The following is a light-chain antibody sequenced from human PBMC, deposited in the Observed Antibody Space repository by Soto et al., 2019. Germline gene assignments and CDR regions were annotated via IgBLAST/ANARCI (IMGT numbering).Light chain of an antibody. CDR3: QHYNSYSEA. CDR1: QTVSSW. V-gene: IGKV1-5*03. J-gene: IGKJ1*01. CDR2: KAS. Sequence: DIPMTQSPSTLSASVGDRVTITCRASQTVSSWLAWYQQKTGKAPMLLIYKASTLKSGVPSRFSGSGSGTEFTLTISSLQPDDFATYYCQHYNSYSEAFGQGTKVELK.